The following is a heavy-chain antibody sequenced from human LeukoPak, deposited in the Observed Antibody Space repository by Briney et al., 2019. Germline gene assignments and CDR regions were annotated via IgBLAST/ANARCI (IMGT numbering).Heavy chain of an antibody. CDR1: GFSLSGSA. J-gene: IGHJ6*02. Sequence: PGGSLRLSCAASGFSLSGSAVHWVRQAPGKGLEWVGRLRSTANTHATTYSASVKGRFTISRDDSRNTAYLQMNSLKTEDTAVYYCTRAPGTDYYYYGMDVWGQGTTVTVSS. CDR3: TRAPGTDYYYYGMDV. V-gene: IGHV3-73*01. D-gene: IGHD1-14*01. CDR2: LRSTANTHAT.